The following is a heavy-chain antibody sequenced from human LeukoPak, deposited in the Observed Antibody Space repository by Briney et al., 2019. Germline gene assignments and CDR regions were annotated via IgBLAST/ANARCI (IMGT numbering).Heavy chain of an antibody. Sequence: PGGSLRLSCFASGFSFSIYWMHWVRQAPGKGLEWVSAISGSGGSTYYADSVKGRFTISRDNSKNTLYLQMNSLRAEDTAVYYCAKEGPTVTTVDYYYYYMDVWGKGTTVTVSS. CDR2: ISGSGGST. D-gene: IGHD4-17*01. V-gene: IGHV3-23*01. CDR3: AKEGPTVTTVDYYYYYMDV. CDR1: GFSFSIYW. J-gene: IGHJ6*03.